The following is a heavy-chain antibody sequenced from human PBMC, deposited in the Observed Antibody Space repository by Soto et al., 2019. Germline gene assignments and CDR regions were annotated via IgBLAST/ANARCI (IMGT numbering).Heavy chain of an antibody. V-gene: IGHV4-39*01. J-gene: IGHJ3*02. CDR1: GGSISSSSYY. CDR3: ERSSTTLDAFDI. D-gene: IGHD4-17*01. CDR2: IYYSGST. Sequence: PSETLSLTCTVSGGSISSSSYYWGWIRQPPGKGLEWIGSIYYSGSTYYNPSLKSRVTISVDTSKNQFSLKLSSVTAADTAVYYCERSSTTLDAFDIWGQGTMVTVSS.